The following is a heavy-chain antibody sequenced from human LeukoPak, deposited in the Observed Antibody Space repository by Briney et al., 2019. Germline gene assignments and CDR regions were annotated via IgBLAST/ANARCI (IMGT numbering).Heavy chain of an antibody. CDR3: ARDHRYNWNVGGSGAFDI. D-gene: IGHD1-1*01. J-gene: IGHJ3*02. V-gene: IGHV4-34*01. CDR1: GESFSTYY. Sequence: SETLSLTCAIYGESFSTYYWSWIRQPPGKGLEWIGEINHSGSTNYNPSLKSRVTISVDTSKNQFSLKLSSVTAADTAVYYCARDHRYNWNVGGSGAFDIWGQGTMVTVSS. CDR2: INHSGST.